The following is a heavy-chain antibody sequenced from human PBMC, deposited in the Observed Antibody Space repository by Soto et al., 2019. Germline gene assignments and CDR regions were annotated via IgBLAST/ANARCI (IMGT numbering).Heavy chain of an antibody. Sequence: ASVKVSCKASGGTFSSYAISWVRQAPGQGLEWMGGIIPIFGTANYAQKFQGRVTITADESTSTAYMELSSLRSEDTAVYYCARGNTRFSLETHFDYWGQGTLVTVSS. D-gene: IGHD1-1*01. CDR1: GGTFSSYA. J-gene: IGHJ4*02. CDR3: ARGNTRFSLETHFDY. CDR2: IIPIFGTA. V-gene: IGHV1-69*13.